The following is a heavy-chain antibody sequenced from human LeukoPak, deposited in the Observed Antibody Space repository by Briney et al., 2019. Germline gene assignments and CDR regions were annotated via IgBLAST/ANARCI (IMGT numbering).Heavy chain of an antibody. CDR3: AKDPASMVRGVDN. CDR2: TKQDGSEK. Sequence: GGSLRLSCAASGFTSSNYVMSWVRQAPGKGLEWVANTKQDGSEKYYVDSVKGRFTISRDNAKNSLYLQMNSLRAEDTAVYYCAKDPASMVRGVDNWGQGTLVTVSS. D-gene: IGHD3-10*01. J-gene: IGHJ4*02. CDR1: GFTSSNYV. V-gene: IGHV3-7*03.